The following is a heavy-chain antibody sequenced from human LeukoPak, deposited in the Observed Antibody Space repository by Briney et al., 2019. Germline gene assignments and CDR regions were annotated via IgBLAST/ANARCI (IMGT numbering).Heavy chain of an antibody. CDR1: GYTFTGYY. CDR3: ARGDCSGGSCYSEFDY. D-gene: IGHD2-15*01. CDR2: INPNSGGT. V-gene: IGHV1-2*02. J-gene: IGHJ4*02. Sequence: ASVKVSCKASGYTFTGYYMHWVRQASGQGLEWMGWINPNSGGTNYAQKFQGRVTMTRDTSISTAYMELSRLRSDDTAVYYCARGDCSGGSCYSEFDYWGQGTLVTVSS.